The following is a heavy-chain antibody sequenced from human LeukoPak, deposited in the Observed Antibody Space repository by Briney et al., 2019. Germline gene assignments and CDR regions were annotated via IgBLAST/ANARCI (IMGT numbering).Heavy chain of an antibody. D-gene: IGHD2-2*01. CDR3: ARADPIVVPAASYYYYYMDV. CDR1: GFTFSSYT. CDR2: ISSSSRDI. V-gene: IGHV3-21*01. Sequence: PGGSLRLSCAASGFTFSSYTMNWVRQAPGKGLEWVAAISSSSRDIFYADSVKGRFTISRDNAKNSLYLQMNSLRAEDTAVYYCARADPIVVPAASYYYYYMDVWGKGTTVTVSS. J-gene: IGHJ6*03.